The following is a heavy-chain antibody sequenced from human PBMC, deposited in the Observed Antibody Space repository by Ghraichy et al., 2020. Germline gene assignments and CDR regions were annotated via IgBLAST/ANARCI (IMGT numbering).Heavy chain of an antibody. CDR2: IRPDGRET. CDR1: GFNFTSSW. V-gene: IGHV3-7*03. D-gene: IGHD3-10*01. J-gene: IGHJ4*02. CDR3: ARDRAFKCFDF. Sequence: LTCAASGFNFTSSWMNWVRQAPGKGLEWVAGIRPDGRETWHVDSVTGRFYISRDNARNSLYLEMNSLRAEDTAFYYCARDRAFKCFDFWGQGALVTVSS.